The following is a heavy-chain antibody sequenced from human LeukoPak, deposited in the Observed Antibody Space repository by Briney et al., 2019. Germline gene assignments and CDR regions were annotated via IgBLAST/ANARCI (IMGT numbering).Heavy chain of an antibody. CDR1: GFTFSTHA. D-gene: IGHD1-14*01. CDR2: ISGPGGTT. CDR3: ARHPEEISVHYMDL. Sequence: AGYLRLSCVVSGFTFSTHAMTWVRQAPGKGLERVSDISGPGGTTYYAASVKGRFTISRDNSKNTLFLQMNSLRAEDTAVYYCARHPEEISVHYMDLWGKGTTVIVSS. V-gene: IGHV3-23*01. J-gene: IGHJ6*03.